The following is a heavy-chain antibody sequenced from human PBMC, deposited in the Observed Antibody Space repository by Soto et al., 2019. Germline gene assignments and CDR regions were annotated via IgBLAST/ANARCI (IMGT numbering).Heavy chain of an antibody. J-gene: IGHJ6*02. Sequence: PSETLSLTCTVSGGSISSGGYYWSWIRQHPGKGLEWIGYIYYSGSTYYNPSLKSRVTISVDTSKNQFSLKLSSVTAADTAVYYCSRDRVVVAASEYYYYVMDVWGQGTTVTVS. CDR3: SRDRVVVAASEYYYYVMDV. CDR1: GGSISSGGYY. D-gene: IGHD2-15*01. CDR2: IYYSGST. V-gene: IGHV4-31*03.